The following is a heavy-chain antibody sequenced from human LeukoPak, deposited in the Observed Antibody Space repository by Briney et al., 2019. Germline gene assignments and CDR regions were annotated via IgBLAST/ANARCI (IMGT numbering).Heavy chain of an antibody. CDR3: ARDNSVEDTAWWFDP. Sequence: ASVKVSCKASGYTFTNYDINWVRRATGQGLEWMGWMKPNSGDTGYAPKFQGRVTMTGNTSINTAYMELSSLRSEDTAVYYCARDNSVEDTAWWFDPWGQGTLVTVSS. CDR2: MKPNSGDT. CDR1: GYTFTNYD. J-gene: IGHJ5*02. V-gene: IGHV1-8*01. D-gene: IGHD4-23*01.